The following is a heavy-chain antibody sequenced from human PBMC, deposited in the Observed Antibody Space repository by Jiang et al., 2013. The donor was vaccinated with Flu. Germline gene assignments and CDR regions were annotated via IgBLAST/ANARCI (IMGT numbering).Heavy chain of an antibody. CDR3: ARPVWQEYYFDY. D-gene: IGHD6-13*01. CDR2: IYYSGST. J-gene: IGHJ4*02. V-gene: IGHV4-39*07. CDR1: GGSISSSSYY. Sequence: LLKPSETLSLTCTVSGGSISSSSYYWGWIRQPPGKGLEWIGSIYYSGSTYYNPSLKSRVTISVDTSKNQFSLKLSSVTAADTAVYYCARPVWQEYYFDYWGQGTLVTVSS.